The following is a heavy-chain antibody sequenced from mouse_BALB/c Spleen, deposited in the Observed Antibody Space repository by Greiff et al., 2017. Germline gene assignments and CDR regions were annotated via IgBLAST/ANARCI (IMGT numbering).Heavy chain of an antibody. J-gene: IGHJ3*01. CDR2: IWAGGST. D-gene: IGHD2-1*01. Sequence: VQGVESGPGLVAPSQSLSITCTVSGFSLTSYGVHWVRQPPGKGLEWLGLIWAGGSTNYNSALMSRLSISKDNSKSQVFLKMNSLQTDDTAMYYCARDGHYGTYVRFAYWGQGTLVTVSA. CDR3: ARDGHYGTYVRFAY. CDR1: GFSLTSYG. V-gene: IGHV2-9*02.